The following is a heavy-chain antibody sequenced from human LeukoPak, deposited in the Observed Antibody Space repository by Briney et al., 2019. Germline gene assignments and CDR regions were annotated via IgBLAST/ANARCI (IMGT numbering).Heavy chain of an antibody. D-gene: IGHD2-21*01. J-gene: IGHJ4*02. CDR3: AKALVTTCRGAYCYPFDY. Sequence: GGSLRLSCAASGFTLSSYAMSWVRQAPGKGLEWVSAISDSGNTYHADSVKGRFTISRDSSKNTLFPQMNRLRPEDAAVYYCAKALVTTCRGAYCYPFDYWGQGTLVTVSS. V-gene: IGHV3-23*01. CDR2: ISDSGNT. CDR1: GFTLSSYA.